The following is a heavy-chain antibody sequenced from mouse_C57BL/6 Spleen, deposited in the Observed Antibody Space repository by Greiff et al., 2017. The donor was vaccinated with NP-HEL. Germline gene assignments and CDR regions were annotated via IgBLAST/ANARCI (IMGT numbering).Heavy chain of an antibody. CDR1: GYTFTDYY. Sequence: VQLKQSGPELVKPGASVKISCKASGYTFTDYYMNWVKQSHGKSLEWIGDINPNNGGTSYNQKFKGKATLTVDKSSSTAYMELRSLTSEDSAVYYCARYYYSNYGYYFDYWGQGTTLTVSS. CDR2: INPNNGGT. J-gene: IGHJ2*01. CDR3: ARYYYSNYGYYFDY. V-gene: IGHV1-26*01. D-gene: IGHD2-5*01.